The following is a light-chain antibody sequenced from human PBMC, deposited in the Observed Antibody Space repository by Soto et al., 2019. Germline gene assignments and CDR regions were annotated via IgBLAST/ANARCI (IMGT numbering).Light chain of an antibody. CDR2: DAS. CDR1: QSVSSY. J-gene: IGKJ2*01. Sequence: EIVLTQSPATLSWSPGERATLSCRASQSVSSYLAWYQQKPGQAPRLLIYDASNRATGVPARFSGGGYGTDFTLTISSLEPEDFAVYYCQQRFNWPRFTFGQGTKLEIK. CDR3: QQRFNWPRFT. V-gene: IGKV3-11*01.